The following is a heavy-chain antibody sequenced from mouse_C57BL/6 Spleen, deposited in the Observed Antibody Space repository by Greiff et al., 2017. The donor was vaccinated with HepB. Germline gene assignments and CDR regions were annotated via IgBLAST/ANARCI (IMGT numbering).Heavy chain of an antibody. V-gene: IGHV5-9-1*02. J-gene: IGHJ3*01. CDR2: ISSGGDYI. Sequence: DVMLVESGEGLVKPGGSLKLSCAASGFTFSSYAMSWVRQTPEKRLEWVAYISSGGDYIYYADTVKGRFTISRDNARNTLYLQMSSLKSEDTAMYYCTRVKNWDGFAYWGQGTLVTVSA. D-gene: IGHD4-1*01. CDR1: GFTFSSYA. CDR3: TRVKNWDGFAY.